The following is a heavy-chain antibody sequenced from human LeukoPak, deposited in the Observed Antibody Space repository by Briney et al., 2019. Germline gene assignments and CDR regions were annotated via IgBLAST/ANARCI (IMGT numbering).Heavy chain of an antibody. CDR2: INPNSGGT. CDR1: GYTFIGNY. V-gene: IGHV1-2*02. J-gene: IGHJ6*03. CDR3: ARAAHYYYYLGV. Sequence: ASVKVSCKASGYTFIGNYMHWVRQAPGQGLEWMGWINPNSGGTNYAQKFQGRVTMTRDTSISTAYMELSRLKSDDAAVYYCARAAHYYYYLGVWGKGTTVTVS.